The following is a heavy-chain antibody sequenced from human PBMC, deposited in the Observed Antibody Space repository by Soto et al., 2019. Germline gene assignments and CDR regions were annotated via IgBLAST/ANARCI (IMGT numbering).Heavy chain of an antibody. CDR1: GGSISSNNW. CDR2: IYHSGST. D-gene: IGHD4-17*01. V-gene: IGHV4-4*02. Sequence: QVQLQESGPGLVKASGTLSLTCAVSGGSISSNNWWSWVRQPPGKGLEWIGEIYHSGSTNYNPSPKSRFSISVDKSRNQFSLKLSSVTAADTAVYYCARSAVTEAYWGQGTLVTVSS. CDR3: ARSAVTEAY. J-gene: IGHJ4*02.